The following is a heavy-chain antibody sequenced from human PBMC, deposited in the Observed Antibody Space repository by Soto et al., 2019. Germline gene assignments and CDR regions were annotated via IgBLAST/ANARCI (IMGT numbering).Heavy chain of an antibody. CDR3: ARRLSPLDPYHFDY. CDR2: SYPGDFDT. D-gene: IGHD2-2*01. J-gene: IGHJ4*02. CDR1: GYSFTSFW. V-gene: IGHV5-51*01. Sequence: GESLKTSCKCSGYSFTSFWIAWVRQMPGKGLERMGISYPGDFDTRYSPSFQGQVTISTDKSINNAYLQWSSLKASATATYYCARRLSPLDPYHFDYWGQGTMVTVSS.